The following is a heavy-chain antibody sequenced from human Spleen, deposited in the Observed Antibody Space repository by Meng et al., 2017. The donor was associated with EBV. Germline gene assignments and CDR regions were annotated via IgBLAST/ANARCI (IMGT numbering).Heavy chain of an antibody. Sequence: VQLQQSGPGLVKPSQHLSLTCAVSGDYISSAGHYWSWMRRPPGKGLEWIGYIYSSGGTYYNPSLKSRLTLSLDTSKNHFSLKLSSVTAADTAVYYCAREDGYGDYVDYWGQGTLVTVSS. CDR1: GDYISSAGHY. CDR3: AREDGYGDYVDY. V-gene: IGHV4-31*11. D-gene: IGHD5-24*01. CDR2: IYSSGGT. J-gene: IGHJ4*02.